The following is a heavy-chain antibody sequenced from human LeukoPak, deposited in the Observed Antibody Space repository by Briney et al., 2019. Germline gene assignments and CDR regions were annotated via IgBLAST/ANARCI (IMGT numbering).Heavy chain of an antibody. D-gene: IGHD2-15*01. Sequence: GGSLRLSCAASGFTFSSYGMHWVRQAPGKGLEWVAVISYDGSNKYYADSVKGRFTISRDNSKNTLYLQMNSLRAEDTAVYYCAKDAPLRGYCSGGSCSYNWFDPWGQGTLVTVSS. J-gene: IGHJ5*02. CDR1: GFTFSSYG. V-gene: IGHV3-30*18. CDR3: AKDAPLRGYCSGGSCSYNWFDP. CDR2: ISYDGSNK.